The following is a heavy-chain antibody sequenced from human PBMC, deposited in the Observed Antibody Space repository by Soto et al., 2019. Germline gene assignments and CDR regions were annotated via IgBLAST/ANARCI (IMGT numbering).Heavy chain of an antibody. D-gene: IGHD6-13*01. CDR1: GYTFTSYG. V-gene: IGHV1-18*01. CDR2: ISAFNGNT. Sequence: ASVKVSCKASGYTFTSYGISWVRQAPGQGLEWMGWISAFNGNTYYAQKLQGRVTMTTDTSTSTAYMELRSLRSEDTAVYYCARDPDPPGIAAAGAQGYFQHWGQGTLVTVSS. CDR3: ARDPDPPGIAAAGAQGYFQH. J-gene: IGHJ1*01.